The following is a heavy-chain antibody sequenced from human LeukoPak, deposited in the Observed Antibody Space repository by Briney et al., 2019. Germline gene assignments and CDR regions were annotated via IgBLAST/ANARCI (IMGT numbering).Heavy chain of an antibody. J-gene: IGHJ3*02. CDR2: IYYTGST. CDR3: AREDGTAMDNAFDI. CDR1: GGSIISTDDY. V-gene: IGHV4-39*07. Sequence: SETLSLTCTVSGGSIISTDDYWGWIRQPPGKGPEWIGSIYYTGSTYHNPSLKSRVTISEDPSKDQFSLKLRSVTAADTAVYYCAREDGTAMDNAFDIWSQGTMVTVSS. D-gene: IGHD5-18*01.